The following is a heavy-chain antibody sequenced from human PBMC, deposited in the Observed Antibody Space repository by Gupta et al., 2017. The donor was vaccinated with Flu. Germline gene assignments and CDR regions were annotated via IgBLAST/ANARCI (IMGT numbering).Heavy chain of an antibody. CDR1: GFTFDDYA. Sequence: EVQLVESGGGLVQPGRSLRLSCAASGFTFDDYAMHWVRQAPGKGLEWVSGIRWNSGSIGYADSVKGRFTISRDNAKNSLYLKMNSLRAEETALYYGAKDIHVQANTYYYDSSIDYGGQGTLVTVSS. V-gene: IGHV3-9*01. CDR3: AKDIHVQANTYYYDSSIDY. CDR2: IRWNSGSI. D-gene: IGHD3-22*01. J-gene: IGHJ4*02.